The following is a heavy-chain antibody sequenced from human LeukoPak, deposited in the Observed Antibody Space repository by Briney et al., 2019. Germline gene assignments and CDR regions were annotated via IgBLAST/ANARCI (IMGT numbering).Heavy chain of an antibody. CDR1: GLTVSSY. CDR3: ARLRWPRGGRSSFDY. CDR2: IYSGGSI. V-gene: IGHV3-66*04. Sequence: GGSLRLSCAASGLTVSSYMSWVRQAPGKGLEWVSVIYSGGSIYYADSVKGRFTISRDKSKNTLYLQMNSLRAEDTAVYYCARLRWPRGGRSSFDYWGQGALVTVSS. D-gene: IGHD3-10*01. J-gene: IGHJ4*02.